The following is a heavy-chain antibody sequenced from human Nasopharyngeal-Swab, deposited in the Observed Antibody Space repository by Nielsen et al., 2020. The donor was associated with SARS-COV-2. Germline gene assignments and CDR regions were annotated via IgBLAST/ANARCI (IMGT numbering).Heavy chain of an antibody. J-gene: IGHJ4*02. CDR3: SLARFGTTSDY. CDR2: INPNSGGT. D-gene: IGHD1-7*01. CDR1: GYTFTGYY. Sequence: ASVKVSCKASGYTFTGYYIHWVRQAPGQGLEWMGRINPNSGGTNYAQHFQGRVTMTRDTSISTAYMELSRLRSDDTAVYYCSLARFGTTSDYWGQGTLVTVSS. V-gene: IGHV1-2*06.